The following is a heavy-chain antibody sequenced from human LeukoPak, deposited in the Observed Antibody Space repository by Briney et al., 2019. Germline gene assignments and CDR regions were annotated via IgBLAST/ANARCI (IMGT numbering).Heavy chain of an antibody. CDR1: GYTFTSYG. J-gene: IGHJ6*02. CDR3: ASNLAYCGGDCYSYYYYGMDV. D-gene: IGHD2-21*02. V-gene: IGHV1-18*01. Sequence: ASVKDSCKASGYTFTSYGISWVRQAPGQGLEWMGWISAYNGNTNYAQKLQGRVTMTTDTSTSTAYMELRSLRSDDTAVYYCASNLAYCGGDCYSYYYYGMDVWGQGTTVTLSS. CDR2: ISAYNGNT.